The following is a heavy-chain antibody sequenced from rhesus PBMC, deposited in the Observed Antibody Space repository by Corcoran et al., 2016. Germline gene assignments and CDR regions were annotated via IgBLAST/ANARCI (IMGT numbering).Heavy chain of an antibody. J-gene: IGHJ4*01. CDR3: ARKSGSWIFDY. Sequence: QVQLQESGPGLVKPSETLSLTCAVSGYSISGYYWSWIRQAPGKGLEWIAYITYSGSTSYNPSLKSRVTISRDTSKNQFSLKLSAVTAADTAVYYCARKSGSWIFDYWGQGVLVTVSS. CDR1: GYSISGYY. CDR2: ITYSGST. V-gene: IGHV4-122*02. D-gene: IGHD6-25*01.